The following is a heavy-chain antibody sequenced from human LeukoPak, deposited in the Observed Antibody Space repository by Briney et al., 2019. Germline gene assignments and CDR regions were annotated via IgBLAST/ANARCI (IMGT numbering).Heavy chain of an antibody. CDR1: DGSISSSNYY. Sequence: SSETLSLTCTISDGSISSSNYYWGWIRQPPGKGLEWIGTIYYSGSTSYNPSLKSRVTISVNTSKNQFSLKLSSVTAADTAVYYCASSNPDYYDSSGFDYWGQGTLVTVSS. D-gene: IGHD3-22*01. CDR3: ASSNPDYYDSSGFDY. CDR2: IYYSGST. J-gene: IGHJ4*02. V-gene: IGHV4-39*01.